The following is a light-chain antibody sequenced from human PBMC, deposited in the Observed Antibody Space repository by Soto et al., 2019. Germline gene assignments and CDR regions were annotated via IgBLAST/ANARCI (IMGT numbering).Light chain of an antibody. CDR1: QSVGTS. J-gene: IGKJ2*01. CDR2: AAS. CDR3: QQRTNWPPRDT. V-gene: IGKV3-11*01. Sequence: DIVLTQSPATLSLSPGERATLSCRPSQSVGTSLAWYQQRPGQAPRLLLSAASTRATGIPARFSGSGSGTDFTLTISSLQPEDVAVYYCQQRTNWPPRDTFGQGTKLEIQ.